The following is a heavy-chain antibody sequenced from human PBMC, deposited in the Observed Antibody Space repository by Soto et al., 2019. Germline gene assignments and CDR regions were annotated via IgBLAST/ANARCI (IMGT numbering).Heavy chain of an antibody. J-gene: IGHJ4*02. D-gene: IGHD6-13*01. V-gene: IGHV3-33*01. Sequence: QVQLVESGGGVVQPGRSLRLSCAASGFTFSRYGMHWVRQAPGKGLEWVAVIWYDGSNKFYADSVKGRFTISRDNSKNTLYLQMNSLRAEDTAVYYCARVWSSWYSDYWGQGTLVTVSS. CDR2: IWYDGSNK. CDR3: ARVWSSWYSDY. CDR1: GFTFSRYG.